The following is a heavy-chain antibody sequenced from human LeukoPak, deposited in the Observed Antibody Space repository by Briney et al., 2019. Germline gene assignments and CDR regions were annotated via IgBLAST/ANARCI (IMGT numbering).Heavy chain of an antibody. CDR1: GYTFTSYG. J-gene: IGHJ5*02. Sequence: ASVKVSCKASGYTFTSYGISWVRQAPGQGLEWMGWISAYNGNTNYAQKLQGRVTMTTDTSTSTAYMELRSLRSDGTAVYYCARGETLYDFWSGNDGLGLTFDPWGQGTLVTVSS. D-gene: IGHD3-3*01. CDR3: ARGETLYDFWSGNDGLGLTFDP. V-gene: IGHV1-18*01. CDR2: ISAYNGNT.